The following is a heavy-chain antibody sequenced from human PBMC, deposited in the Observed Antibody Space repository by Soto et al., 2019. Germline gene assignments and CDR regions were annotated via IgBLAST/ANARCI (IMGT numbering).Heavy chain of an antibody. CDR1: GLTFTDYW. Sequence: GGSLRLSCVTYGLTFTDYWMSWVRQAPGKGLEWVANIKQDESEKNYLDSVKGRFTISRDNAKNSLYLQMDSLRAEDTAVYYCASDRFRGTYYLRGVTYFFEEWGQGAPVTVSS. D-gene: IGHD1-26*01. V-gene: IGHV3-7*03. J-gene: IGHJ4*02. CDR2: IKQDESEK. CDR3: ASDRFRGTYYLRGVTYFFEE.